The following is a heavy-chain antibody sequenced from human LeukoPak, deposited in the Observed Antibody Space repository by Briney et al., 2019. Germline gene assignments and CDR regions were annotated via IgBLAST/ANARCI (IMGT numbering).Heavy chain of an antibody. V-gene: IGHV4-4*09. CDR3: ARAVDYGDYYYYYYGMDV. CDR2: IYTSGST. Sequence: PSETLSLTCTVSGGSISSYYWSWIRQPPGKGLEWIGYIYTSGSTNYNPSLKSRVTISVDTSKNQFSLKLSSVTAADTAVYYCARAVDYGDYYYYYYGMDVWGQGTTVTVSS. CDR1: GGSISSYY. J-gene: IGHJ6*02. D-gene: IGHD4-17*01.